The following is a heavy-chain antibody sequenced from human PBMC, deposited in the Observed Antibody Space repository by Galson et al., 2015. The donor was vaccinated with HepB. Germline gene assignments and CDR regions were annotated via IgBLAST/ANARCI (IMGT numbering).Heavy chain of an antibody. CDR2: INPSGGST. CDR3: AREGPPGTVDY. CDR1: GYTFTSYY. J-gene: IGHJ4*02. Sequence: SGYTFTSYYMHWVRQAPGQGLEWMGIINPSGGSTSYAQKFQGRVTMTRDTSTSTVYMELSSLRSEDTAVYYCAREGPPGTVDYWGQGTLVTVSS. D-gene: IGHD3-10*01. V-gene: IGHV1-46*01.